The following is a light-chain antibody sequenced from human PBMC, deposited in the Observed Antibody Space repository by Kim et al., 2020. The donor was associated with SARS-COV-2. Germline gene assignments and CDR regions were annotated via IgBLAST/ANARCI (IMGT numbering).Light chain of an antibody. CDR3: SSYAGGNSWV. Sequence: QSALTQPPSASGSPGQSVTISCTGTSSDVGTYNYLSWYQQRPGKAPKLMSFEVSKRPSGVPDRFSGSKSGNTASLTVSGLQAEDEADYYCSSYAGGNSWVFGGGTQLTVL. CDR2: EVS. CDR1: SSDVGTYNY. V-gene: IGLV2-8*01. J-gene: IGLJ3*02.